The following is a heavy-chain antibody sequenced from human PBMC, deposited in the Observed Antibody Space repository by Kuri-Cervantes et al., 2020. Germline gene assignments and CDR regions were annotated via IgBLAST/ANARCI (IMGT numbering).Heavy chain of an antibody. Sequence: GESLKISCAASGFTFSNAWMSWVRQAPGKGLEWVANIKQDGSEKYYVDSVKGRFTISRDNAKNSLYLQMNSLRAEDTAVYYCARYTVRHFDYWGQGTLVTVSS. V-gene: IGHV3-7*01. CDR2: IKQDGSEK. J-gene: IGHJ4*02. CDR3: ARYTVRHFDY. CDR1: GFTFSNAW. D-gene: IGHD2-8*01.